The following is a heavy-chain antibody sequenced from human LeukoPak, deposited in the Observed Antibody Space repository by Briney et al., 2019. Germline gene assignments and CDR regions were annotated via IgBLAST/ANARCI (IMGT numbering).Heavy chain of an antibody. Sequence: GGSLRLSCAASGFTFSSYWMSWVRQAPGKGLEWVANTKQDGSEKYYVDSVKGRFTISRDNAKNSLYLQMNSLRAEDTAVYYCARDGPKIPGIAAAGTGSFDYWGQGTLVTVSS. CDR1: GFTFSSYW. CDR3: ARDGPKIPGIAAAGTGSFDY. V-gene: IGHV3-7*03. CDR2: TKQDGSEK. D-gene: IGHD6-13*01. J-gene: IGHJ4*02.